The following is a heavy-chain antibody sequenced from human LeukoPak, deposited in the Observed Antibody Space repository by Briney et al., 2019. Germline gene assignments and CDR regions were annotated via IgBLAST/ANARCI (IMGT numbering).Heavy chain of an antibody. Sequence: PGGSLRLSCTASGFTFGDYNMNWVRQAPGTGLELVAVIWFDGTNKYYGDSVRGRFTISRDNSKNRLYLQMNSLRAEDTAVYYCAKARGSGWHDPWYLDYWGQGTLVTVSS. V-gene: IGHV3-33*06. CDR1: GFTFGDYN. CDR2: IWFDGTNK. J-gene: IGHJ4*02. CDR3: AKARGSGWHDPWYLDY. D-gene: IGHD6-19*01.